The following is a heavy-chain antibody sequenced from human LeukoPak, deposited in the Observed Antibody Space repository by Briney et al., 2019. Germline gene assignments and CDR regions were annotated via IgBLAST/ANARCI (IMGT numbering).Heavy chain of an antibody. CDR2: IYYSGST. J-gene: IGHJ3*02. V-gene: IGHV4-59*01. Sequence: SETLSLTCTVSGGSISSCYWSWIRQPPGKGLEWIGYIYYSGSTNYNPSLKSRVTISVDTSKNQFSLKLSSVTAADTAVYYCARDSTGSYLGLDAFDIWGQGTMVTVSS. D-gene: IGHD1-26*01. CDR1: GGSISSCY. CDR3: ARDSTGSYLGLDAFDI.